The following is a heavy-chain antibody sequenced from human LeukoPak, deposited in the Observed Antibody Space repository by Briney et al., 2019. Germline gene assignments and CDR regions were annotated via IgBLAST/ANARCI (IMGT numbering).Heavy chain of an antibody. Sequence: PGGSLRLSCSASGFTFSEYAMSWVRQAPGKGLEWVSAIGGYGSDTYYTDSVKGRFTISRDNSKNKLYLQMNSLRAEDTAVYYCAKEVVVVVAATPYFDYWGQGTLVTVSS. CDR1: GFTFSEYA. V-gene: IGHV3-23*01. CDR3: AKEVVVVVAATPYFDY. CDR2: IGGYGSDT. D-gene: IGHD2-15*01. J-gene: IGHJ4*02.